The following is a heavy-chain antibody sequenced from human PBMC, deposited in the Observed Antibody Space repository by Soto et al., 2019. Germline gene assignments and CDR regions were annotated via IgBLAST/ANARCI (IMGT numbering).Heavy chain of an antibody. CDR3: AKDSDYGGNSYYFDY. Sequence: GSLRLSCAASGFTFSSYAMHWVRQAPGKGLEWVAVISYDGSNKYYADSVKGRFTISRDNSKNTLYLQMNSLRAEDTAVYYCAKDSDYGGNSYYFDYWGQGTLVTVSS. CDR2: ISYDGSNK. D-gene: IGHD4-17*01. J-gene: IGHJ4*02. V-gene: IGHV3-30-3*01. CDR1: GFTFSSYA.